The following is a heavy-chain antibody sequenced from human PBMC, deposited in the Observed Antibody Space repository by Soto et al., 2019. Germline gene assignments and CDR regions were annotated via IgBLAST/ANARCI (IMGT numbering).Heavy chain of an antibody. CDR1: GGSISSGDYY. CDR3: ARYYGSGSYYNSNWFDP. Sequence: KTSETLSLTCTVSGGSISSGDYYWSWIRQPPGKGLEWIGYIYYSGSTYYNPSLKSRVTISVDTSKNQFSLKLSSVTAADTAVYYCARYYGSGSYYNSNWFDPWGQGTLVTVSS. V-gene: IGHV4-30-4*01. J-gene: IGHJ5*02. CDR2: IYYSGST. D-gene: IGHD3-10*01.